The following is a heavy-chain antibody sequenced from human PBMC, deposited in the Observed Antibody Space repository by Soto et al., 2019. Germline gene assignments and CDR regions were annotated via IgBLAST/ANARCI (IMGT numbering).Heavy chain of an antibody. D-gene: IGHD1-1*01. Sequence: ASVKVSCKASGYTFRDYYIHWVLQAPGQGLEWMGWINPNSGGTKYAPKFQGGVTMTRDTSITTAYMELSRLRSGDTAGYYCAREPATAKPEGVDFWGQGTLVTVSS. CDR1: GYTFRDYY. CDR3: AREPATAKPEGVDF. V-gene: IGHV1-2*02. J-gene: IGHJ4*02. CDR2: INPNSGGT.